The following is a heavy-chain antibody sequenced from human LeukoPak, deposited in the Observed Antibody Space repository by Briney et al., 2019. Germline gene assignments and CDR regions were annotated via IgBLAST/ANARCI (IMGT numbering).Heavy chain of an antibody. J-gene: IGHJ4*02. CDR2: IYYSGST. V-gene: IGHV4-39*01. CDR1: GGSISSATSY. CDR3: ARHQLRFSEWTWGAPSTRTTFLDH. D-gene: IGHD3-3*01. Sequence: PSETLSLTCTVSGGSISSATSYWAWIRQPPGKGLEWIGSIYYSGSTYYNPSLKSRVTISVGTSNNQFSLKLTSVTAADTAVYYCARHQLRFSEWTWGAPSTRTTFLDHWGQGILVTVSS.